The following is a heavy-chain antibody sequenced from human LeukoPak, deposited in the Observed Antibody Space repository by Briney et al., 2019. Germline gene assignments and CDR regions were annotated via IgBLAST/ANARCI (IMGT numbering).Heavy chain of an antibody. V-gene: IGHV3-23*01. CDR3: ATQLRYCSSTSCPFDY. D-gene: IGHD2-2*01. CDR1: GFTFSSYA. CDR2: ISGSGGST. Sequence: PGGSLRLSCAASGFTFSSYAMSWVRQAPGKGREWVSAISGSGGSTYYADSVKGRFTISRDNSKNTLYLQMNSLRAEDTAVYYCATQLRYCSSTSCPFDYWGQGTLVTVSS. J-gene: IGHJ4*02.